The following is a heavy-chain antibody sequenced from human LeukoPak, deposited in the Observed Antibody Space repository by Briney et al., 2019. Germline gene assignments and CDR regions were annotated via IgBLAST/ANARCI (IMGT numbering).Heavy chain of an antibody. V-gene: IGHV1-46*01. CDR2: INPSGGST. CDR3: ARDKTDSSTYSWFDP. CDR1: GYTFTSYY. J-gene: IGHJ5*02. Sequence: ASVKVSCKASGYTFTSYYMHWVRQAPGQGPEWMGIINPSGGSTSYAQKFQGRVTMTRDTSTSTIYMELSSLRSEDTAVYYCARDKTDSSTYSWFDPWGQGTLVTVSS. D-gene: IGHD6-13*01.